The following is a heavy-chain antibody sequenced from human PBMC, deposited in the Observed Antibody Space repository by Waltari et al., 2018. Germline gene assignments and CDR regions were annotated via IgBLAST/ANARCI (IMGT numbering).Heavy chain of an antibody. CDR2: ISGSGGST. J-gene: IGHJ4*02. CDR1: GFTFRSYA. Sequence: EVQLLESGGGLVQPGGSLRLSCAASGFTFRSYAMSWVRQAPGKGLECVSAISGSGGSTYYADSVKGRVTISRDNSKNTLYLQMNSLRAEDTAVYYCARFLEWLSLYFDYWGQGTLVTVSS. CDR3: ARFLEWLSLYFDY. D-gene: IGHD3-3*01. V-gene: IGHV3-23*01.